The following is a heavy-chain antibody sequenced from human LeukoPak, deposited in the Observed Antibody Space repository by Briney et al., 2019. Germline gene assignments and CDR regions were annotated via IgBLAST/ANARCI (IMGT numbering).Heavy chain of an antibody. J-gene: IGHJ4*02. CDR1: GGSISSSSAY. Sequence: SETLSLTCTVSGGSISSSSAYWGWIRQPPGKGLEWIGSIYYSKNTYYNPSLKSRVTVSADTSKNQFSLTLGSVSATDTTVYYCVSPRGFSYGYFDYWGQGTLVTVSS. CDR3: VSPRGFSYGYFDY. V-gene: IGHV4-39*01. D-gene: IGHD5-18*01. CDR2: IYYSKNT.